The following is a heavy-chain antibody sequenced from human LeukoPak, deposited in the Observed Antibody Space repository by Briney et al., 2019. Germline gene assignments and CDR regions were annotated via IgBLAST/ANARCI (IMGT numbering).Heavy chain of an antibody. CDR2: ISDSSTTI. V-gene: IGHV3-11*01. Sequence: GGSLRLSCAASGFVFSDSYMGWIRQAPGKGLEWVSYISDSSTTIYHSDSVQGRFTISRDNAKNSLYLQMNSLRVGDTAVYYCVRGELDSYYTDVWGKGTTVTVSS. CDR3: VRGELDSYYTDV. D-gene: IGHD1-7*01. CDR1: GFVFSDSY. J-gene: IGHJ6*03.